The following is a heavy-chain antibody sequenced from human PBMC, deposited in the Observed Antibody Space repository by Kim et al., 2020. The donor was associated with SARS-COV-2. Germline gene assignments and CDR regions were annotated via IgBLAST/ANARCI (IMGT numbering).Heavy chain of an antibody. CDR3: SAVTAPPL. J-gene: IGHJ4*02. CDR2: IKSKADGGAT. D-gene: IGHD2-21*02. V-gene: IGHV3-15*01. CDR1: GFSFTNAW. Sequence: GGSLRLSCKASGFSFTNAWMTWVRQAPGKGLDWIGRIKSKADGGATDYAAPVEGRFTVSRDDSKNTVYLEMNSLKIDDTGVYYCSAVTAPPLWGLGTLVTVSS.